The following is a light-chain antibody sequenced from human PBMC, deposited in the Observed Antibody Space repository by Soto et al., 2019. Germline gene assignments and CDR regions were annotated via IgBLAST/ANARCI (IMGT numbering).Light chain of an antibody. J-gene: IGLJ1*01. CDR3: SSYTRYITL. CDR2: DVS. Sequence: QSVLTQPASVSGSPGQSITISCTGTSSDIGGYNYVSWYQQHPGKAPKLIIYDVSDRPSGVSNRFSGSKSGNTASLTISGLQAEDEADYYCSSYTRYITLFGTGTKVTVL. V-gene: IGLV2-14*01. CDR1: SSDIGGYNY.